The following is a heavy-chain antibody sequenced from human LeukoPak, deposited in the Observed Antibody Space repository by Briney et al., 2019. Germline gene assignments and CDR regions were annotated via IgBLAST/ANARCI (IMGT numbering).Heavy chain of an antibody. D-gene: IGHD5-18*01. CDR3: AREPSYGLDY. CDR1: GFTFSSYG. CDR2: ISSSSSTI. J-gene: IGHJ4*02. V-gene: IGHV3-48*01. Sequence: GRSLRLSCAASGFTFSSYGMNWVRQAPGKGLEWVSYISSSSSTIYYADSVKGRFTISRDNAKNSLYLQMNSLRAEDTAVYYCAREPSYGLDYWGQGTLVTVSS.